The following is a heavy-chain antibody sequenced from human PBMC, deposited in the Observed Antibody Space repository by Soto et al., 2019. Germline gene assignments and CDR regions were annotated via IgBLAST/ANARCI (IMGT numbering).Heavy chain of an antibody. D-gene: IGHD6-6*01. CDR2: SNHSGST. CDR3: ARHIAARYYYYYGMDV. V-gene: IGHV4-34*01. J-gene: IGHJ6*02. CDR1: GGSFSGYY. Sequence: PSETLSLTCAVYGGSFSGYYWSWIRQPPGKGLEWIGESNHSGSTNYNPSLKSRVTISVDTAKNQSSLKLSSVTAADTAVYYCARHIAARYYYYYGMDVWGQGTTVTVSS.